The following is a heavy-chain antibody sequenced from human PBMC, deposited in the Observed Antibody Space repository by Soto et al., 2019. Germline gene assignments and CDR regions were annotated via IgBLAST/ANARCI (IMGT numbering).Heavy chain of an antibody. CDR3: MRGNTGYGNFDY. CDR1: GFILNNYG. J-gene: IGHJ4*02. Sequence: XGSLRLSCAVSGFILNNYGMHWVRQRPGKGLVWVARIYRDGTTSYADSVKGRFTISRDNAKNTVSLQMNSLKDEDTAVYYCMRGNTGYGNFDYWGQGTLVTVSS. CDR2: IYRDGTT. V-gene: IGHV3-74*01. D-gene: IGHD5-12*01.